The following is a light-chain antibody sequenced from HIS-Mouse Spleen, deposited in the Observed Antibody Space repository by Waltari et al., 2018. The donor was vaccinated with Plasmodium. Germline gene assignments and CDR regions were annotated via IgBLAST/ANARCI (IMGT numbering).Light chain of an antibody. CDR3: QVWDSSTVV. CDR2: RDS. Sequence: SYELTQPLSVSVALGQTARITCGGNNIGSKNVHWYKQKRGQAPVLVIYRDSNRPSGIPERFSGSNSGNTATLTISRAQAGDEADYYCQVWDSSTVVFGGGTKLTVL. CDR1: NIGSKN. V-gene: IGLV3-9*01. J-gene: IGLJ2*01.